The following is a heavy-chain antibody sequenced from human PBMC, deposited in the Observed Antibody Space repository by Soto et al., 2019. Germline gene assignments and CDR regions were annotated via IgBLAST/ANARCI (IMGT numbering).Heavy chain of an antibody. CDR3: ARDREPTGYYYYGMDV. CDR1: VFTFSSYD. J-gene: IGHJ6*02. CDR2: IGTAGDT. D-gene: IGHD4-17*01. V-gene: IGHV3-13*01. Sequence: PGWSLRLSCASSVFTFSSYDMHWVRQATGKGLEWVSAIGTAGDTYYPGSVKGRFTISRENAKNSLYLQMNSLRAGDTAVYYCARDREPTGYYYYGMDVWGQGTTVTVSS.